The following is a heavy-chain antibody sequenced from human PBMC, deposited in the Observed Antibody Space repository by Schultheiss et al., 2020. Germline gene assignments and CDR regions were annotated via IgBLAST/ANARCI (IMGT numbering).Heavy chain of an antibody. Sequence: GGSLRLSCAASGFTFSSYGMHWVRQAPGKGLEWVSSISGSGSSAYYADSVKGRFTASRDNAKNSLYLQMNSLRAEDTAVYYCARVSVIVVVTPFDYWGQGTLVTVSS. V-gene: IGHV3-21*01. CDR1: GFTFSSYG. J-gene: IGHJ4*02. CDR3: ARVSVIVVVTPFDY. CDR2: ISGSGSSA. D-gene: IGHD3-22*01.